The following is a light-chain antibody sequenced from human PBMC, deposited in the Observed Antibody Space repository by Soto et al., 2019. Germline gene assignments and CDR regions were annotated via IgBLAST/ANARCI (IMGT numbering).Light chain of an antibody. V-gene: IGKV3-11*01. CDR2: DAS. Sequence: LKQSPDTLSLYQGESATLSCRASQSVSRYLAWYQQKPGQTPRLLIYDASNRAAGIPARFSGSGSGTDFTLTISSLEPEDFAVYYCQQRSNWPLTFGGGTNVDVK. CDR3: QQRSNWPLT. J-gene: IGKJ4*01. CDR1: QSVSRY.